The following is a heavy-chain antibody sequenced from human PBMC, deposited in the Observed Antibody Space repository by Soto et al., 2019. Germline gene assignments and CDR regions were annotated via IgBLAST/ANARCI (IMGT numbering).Heavy chain of an antibody. V-gene: IGHV4-59*01. CDR2: ISYSGSP. Sequence: PSETLSLTCTVSGGSISGYYWSWIRQPPGKGLEWIGYISYSGSPNYKPSLKSRVTISLDTSKNQFSLKLSSVAAADTAVYYCARLGSGWYEFDYWGQGSLVTVSS. CDR3: ARLGSGWYEFDY. J-gene: IGHJ4*02. CDR1: GGSISGYY. D-gene: IGHD6-19*01.